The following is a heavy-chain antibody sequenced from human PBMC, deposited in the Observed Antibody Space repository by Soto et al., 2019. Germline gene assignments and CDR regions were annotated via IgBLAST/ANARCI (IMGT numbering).Heavy chain of an antibody. Sequence: QPGGSLRLSCAASGFTFSSYWMSWVRQAPGKGLEWVANIKQDGSEKYYVDSVKGRFTISRDNAKNSLYLQMNSLRAEDTAVYYCARDPHYGDYLYGMDVWGQGTTVTVSS. J-gene: IGHJ6*02. V-gene: IGHV3-7*03. CDR2: IKQDGSEK. CDR3: ARDPHYGDYLYGMDV. D-gene: IGHD4-17*01. CDR1: GFTFSSYW.